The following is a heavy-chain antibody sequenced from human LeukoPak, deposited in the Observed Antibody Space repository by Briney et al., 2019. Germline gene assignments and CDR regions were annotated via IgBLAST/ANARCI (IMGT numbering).Heavy chain of an antibody. J-gene: IGHJ5*02. CDR2: IYYSGST. D-gene: IGHD6-19*01. V-gene: IGHV4-59*11. CDR1: GGSISSHY. CDR3: ARAYSRGWYNWFDP. Sequence: SETLSLTCTVSGGSISSHYWSWIRQPPGKGLEWIGYIYYSGSTNYNPSLKSRVTISVDTSKNQFSLKLSSVTAADTAVYYCARAYSRGWYNWFDPWGQGTLVTVSS.